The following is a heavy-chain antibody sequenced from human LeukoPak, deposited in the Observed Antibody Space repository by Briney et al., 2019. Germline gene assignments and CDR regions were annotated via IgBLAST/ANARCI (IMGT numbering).Heavy chain of an antibody. Sequence: SETLSLTCTVSGGSISSSSYYWGWIRQPPGKGLEWIGSIYYRGSTYYNPSLKSRVTISVDTSKNQFSLKLSSVTAADTAVYYCARHGVGATRGSDAFDIWGQGTMVTVSS. CDR1: GGSISSSSYY. V-gene: IGHV4-39*01. CDR2: IYYRGST. CDR3: ARHGVGATRGSDAFDI. J-gene: IGHJ3*02. D-gene: IGHD1-26*01.